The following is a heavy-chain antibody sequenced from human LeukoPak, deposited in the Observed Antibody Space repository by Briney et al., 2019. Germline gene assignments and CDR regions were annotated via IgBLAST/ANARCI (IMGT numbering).Heavy chain of an antibody. D-gene: IGHD5/OR15-5a*01. V-gene: IGHV4-4*02. CDR2: DFYSGST. CDR3: ARGGLVSRYLDH. CDR1: GSSISSSTW. Sequence: SETLSLTCAVSGSSISSSTWWTWVRQAPGKGLEWIGEDFYSGSTNSNPSLKSRLTMSVDESKHEFSLKLASVTAADTAIYYCARGGLVSRYLDHWGQGTLV. J-gene: IGHJ4*02.